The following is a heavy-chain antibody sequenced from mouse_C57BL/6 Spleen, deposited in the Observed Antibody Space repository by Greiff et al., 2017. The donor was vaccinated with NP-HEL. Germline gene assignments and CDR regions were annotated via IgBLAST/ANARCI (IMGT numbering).Heavy chain of an antibody. CDR3: ARSYYGSSYPAWFAY. V-gene: IGHV1-39*01. CDR1: GYSFTDYN. J-gene: IGHJ3*01. Sequence: EVQLQQSGPELVKPGASVKISCKASGYSFTDYNMNWVKQSNGKSLEWIGVINPNYGTTSYNQKFKGKATLTVDQSSSTAYMQLNSLTSEDSAVYDCARSYYGSSYPAWFAYWGQGTLVTVSA. CDR2: INPNYGTT. D-gene: IGHD1-1*01.